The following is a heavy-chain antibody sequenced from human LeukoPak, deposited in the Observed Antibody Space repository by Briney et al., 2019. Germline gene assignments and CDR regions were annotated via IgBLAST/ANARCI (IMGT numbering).Heavy chain of an antibody. D-gene: IGHD6-19*01. CDR2: INPNSGGT. V-gene: IGHV1-2*02. CDR3: ARDIAVAGHFDY. CDR1: GYSFTGYY. Sequence: ASVKVSCKASGYSFTGYYMHWVRQAPGQGLEWMGWINPNSGGTNYAQKFQGRVTMTRDTSISTAYMELSRLRSDDTAVYYCARDIAVAGHFDYWGQGTLVTVSS. J-gene: IGHJ4*02.